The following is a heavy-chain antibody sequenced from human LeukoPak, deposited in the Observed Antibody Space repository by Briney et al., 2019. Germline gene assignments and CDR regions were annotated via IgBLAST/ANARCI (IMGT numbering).Heavy chain of an antibody. Sequence: SETLSLTCTVSGGSISSSSYYWGWIRQPPGKGLEWIGSIYYSGSTYYNPSLKSRVTISVDTSKNQFSLKLSSVTAADTAVYYCARHPSGVTGYTYGRGIDYWGQGTLVTVSS. D-gene: IGHD5-18*01. J-gene: IGHJ4*02. CDR2: IYYSGST. CDR3: ARHPSGVTGYTYGRGIDY. V-gene: IGHV4-39*01. CDR1: GGSISSSSYY.